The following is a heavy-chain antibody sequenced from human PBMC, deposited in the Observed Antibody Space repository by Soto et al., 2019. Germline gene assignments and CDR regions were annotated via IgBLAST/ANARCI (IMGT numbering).Heavy chain of an antibody. Sequence: QVHLQESGPGLVKPSETLSLTCAVSSASLDSDNWSWIRQPPGKGLEWIGYIYPTGRPNYIPSLRGRVGRSIDKTKTQRPLRLVSVFAADAAVYFCARMRGLGEISPFFDHWGQGTLVTVSS. CDR3: ARMRGLGEISPFFDH. CDR2: IYPTGRP. D-gene: IGHD3-16*02. V-gene: IGHV4-59*01. J-gene: IGHJ4*02. CDR1: SASLDSDN.